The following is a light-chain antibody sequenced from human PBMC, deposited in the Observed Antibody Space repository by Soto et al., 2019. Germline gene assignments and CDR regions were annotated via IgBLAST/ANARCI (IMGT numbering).Light chain of an antibody. J-gene: IGLJ2*01. V-gene: IGLV2-14*01. CDR1: SSDVGGYNY. CDR2: EVS. CDR3: SSYTCSRTLVV. Sequence: QSALTQPASVSGSPGQSITISCTGTSSDVGGYNYVSWYQQHPGKAPKLMIYEVSNRPSGVSNRFSGSKSGNTASLTISCLLAEDEADYYCSSYTCSRTLVVFGGGTKLTVL.